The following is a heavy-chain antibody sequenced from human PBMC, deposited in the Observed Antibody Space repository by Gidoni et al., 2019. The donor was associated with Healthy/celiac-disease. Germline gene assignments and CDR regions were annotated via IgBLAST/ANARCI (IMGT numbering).Heavy chain of an antibody. V-gene: IGHV4-4*07. CDR2: IYTSGST. D-gene: IGHD6-19*01. CDR3: AIWGLFGYSSGWLDY. J-gene: IGHJ4*02. CDR1: GGSVSSYY. Sequence: QVQLHESGTGLVKPSETLSLTCTVAGGSVSSYYWSWIRQPAGKGLEWLWRIYTSGSTNYNPSLKSRVTMSVDTSKNQFSLKLSSVTAADTAVYYCAIWGLFGYSSGWLDYWGQGTLVTVSS.